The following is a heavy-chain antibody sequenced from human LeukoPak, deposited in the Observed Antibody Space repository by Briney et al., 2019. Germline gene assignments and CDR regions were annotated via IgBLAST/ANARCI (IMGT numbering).Heavy chain of an antibody. Sequence: GASVKVSCKASGYTFTSYGISWVRQAPGQGLEWMGWISAYNGNTNYAQKLQGRVTMTRDTSISTAYMELSRLRSDDTAVYYCARDGPVFFSGTISLPDYWGQGTLVTVSS. CDR2: ISAYNGNT. J-gene: IGHJ4*02. D-gene: IGHD1-1*01. CDR1: GYTFTSYG. V-gene: IGHV1-18*01. CDR3: ARDGPVFFSGTISLPDY.